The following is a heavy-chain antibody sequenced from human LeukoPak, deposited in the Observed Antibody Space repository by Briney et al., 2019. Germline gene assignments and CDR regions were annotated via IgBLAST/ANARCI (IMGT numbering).Heavy chain of an antibody. V-gene: IGHV4-30-4*01. Sequence: PLETLSLTCTVSGGSISSGDYYWSWIRQPPGKGLEWIGYIYYSGSTYYNPSLKSRVTISVDTSKNQFSLKLSSVTAADTAVYYCARGSVTKGFDYWGQGTLVTVSS. D-gene: IGHD4-17*01. J-gene: IGHJ4*02. CDR2: IYYSGST. CDR1: GGSISSGDYY. CDR3: ARGSVTKGFDY.